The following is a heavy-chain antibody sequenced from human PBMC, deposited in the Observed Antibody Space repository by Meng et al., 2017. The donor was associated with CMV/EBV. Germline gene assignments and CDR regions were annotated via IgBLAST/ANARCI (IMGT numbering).Heavy chain of an antibody. Sequence: GGSLRLFCAASGFTFSSYWMHWVRQAPGKGLVWVSRINSDGSSTSYADSVKGRFTISRDNAKNTLYLQMNSLRAEDTAVYYCARGSRYGDRLTSMYDAFDIWGQGTMVTVSS. D-gene: IGHD4-17*01. V-gene: IGHV3-74*01. CDR1: GFTFSSYW. CDR2: INSDGSST. J-gene: IGHJ3*02. CDR3: ARGSRYGDRLTSMYDAFDI.